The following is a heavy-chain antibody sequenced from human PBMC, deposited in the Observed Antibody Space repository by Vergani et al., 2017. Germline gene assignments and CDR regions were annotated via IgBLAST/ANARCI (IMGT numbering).Heavy chain of an antibody. CDR2: IWYDGSNK. D-gene: IGHD6-19*01. J-gene: IGHJ4*02. CDR3: ARDPSDTGYSSGWYGDY. Sequence: QVQLVESGGGVVQPGRSLRLSCAASGFTFSSYGMHWVRQAPGKGLEWVAVIWYDGSNKYYADSVKGRFTISRDNSKNTPYLQMNSLRAEDTAVYYCARDPSDTGYSSGWYGDYWGQGTLVTVSS. CDR1: GFTFSSYG. V-gene: IGHV3-33*01.